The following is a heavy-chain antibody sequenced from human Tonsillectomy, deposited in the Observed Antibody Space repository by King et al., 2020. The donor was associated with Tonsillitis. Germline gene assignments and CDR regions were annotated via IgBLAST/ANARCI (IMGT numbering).Heavy chain of an antibody. D-gene: IGHD2-21*01. CDR3: VGGGRFDS. Sequence: QLVQSGGGLVKPGGSLRLSCAASGFTFSDAWMSWVRQAPGKGLEWVGRIKSKIDSGTTDYAAPVKGRFSISRDDSKNTLYLQMNSLKTEDTAMYYCVGGGRFDSWGQGTLVTVSS. V-gene: IGHV3-15*01. CDR1: GFTFSDAW. J-gene: IGHJ4*02. CDR2: IKSKIDSGTT.